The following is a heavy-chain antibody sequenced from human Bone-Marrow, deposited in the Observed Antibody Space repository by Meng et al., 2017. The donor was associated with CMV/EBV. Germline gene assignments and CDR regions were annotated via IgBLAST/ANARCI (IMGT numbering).Heavy chain of an antibody. CDR2: IKQDGSEK. J-gene: IGHJ3*02. Sequence: GESLKISCAASGFTFSNAWMSWVRQAPGKGLEWVANIKQDGSEKYYVDSVKGRFTISRDNAKNSLYLQMNSLRAEDTALYHCAREGPNDAFAIWGPGKMVNVSS. V-gene: IGHV3-7*03. CDR1: GFTFSNAW. CDR3: AREGPNDAFAI.